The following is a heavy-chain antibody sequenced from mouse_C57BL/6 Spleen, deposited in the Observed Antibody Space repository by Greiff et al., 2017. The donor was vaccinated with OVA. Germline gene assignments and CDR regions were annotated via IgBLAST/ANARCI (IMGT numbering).Heavy chain of an antibody. V-gene: IGHV1-82*01. Sequence: QVQLQQSGPELVKPGASVKISCKASGYAFSSSWMNWVKQRPGKGLEWIGRIYPGDGDTNYNGKFKGKATLTAAKSSSTAYMQLSSLTSEDSAVYFCAWYFGSSYRDYFDYWGQGTTLTVSS. CDR2: IYPGDGDT. CDR1: GYAFSSSW. CDR3: AWYFGSSYRDYFDY. J-gene: IGHJ2*01. D-gene: IGHD1-1*01.